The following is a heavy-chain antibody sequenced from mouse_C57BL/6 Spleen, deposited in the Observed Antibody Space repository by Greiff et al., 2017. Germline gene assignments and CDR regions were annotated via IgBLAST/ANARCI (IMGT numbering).Heavy chain of an antibody. CDR2: IHPNSGST. CDR1: GYTFTSYW. D-gene: IGHD1-1*01. Sequence: QVQLQQPGAELVKPGASVKLSCKASGYTFTSYWMHWVKQRPGQGLEWIGMIHPNSGSTNYNEKFKSKATLTVDKSSSTAYMQLSSLTSEDSAVYYCARRDYYGSRHDYWGQGTTLTVSS. J-gene: IGHJ2*01. CDR3: ARRDYYGSRHDY. V-gene: IGHV1-64*01.